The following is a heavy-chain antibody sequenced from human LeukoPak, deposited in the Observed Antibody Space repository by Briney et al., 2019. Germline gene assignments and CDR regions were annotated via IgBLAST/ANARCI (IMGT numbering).Heavy chain of an antibody. D-gene: IGHD2-15*01. CDR2: INHSGST. CDR1: GGSFSGYY. Sequence: SETLSLTCAVYGGSFSGYYWSWIRQPPGKGLEWIGEINHSGSTNYNPSLKSRVTISVDTSKNQFSLKLSSVTAADTAVYYCARGPESPDCSGGSCGYYYGMDVWGQETTVTVSS. CDR3: ARGPESPDCSGGSCGYYYGMDV. J-gene: IGHJ6*02. V-gene: IGHV4-34*01.